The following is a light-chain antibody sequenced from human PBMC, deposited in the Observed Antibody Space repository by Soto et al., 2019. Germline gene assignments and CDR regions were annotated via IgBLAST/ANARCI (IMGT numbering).Light chain of an antibody. J-gene: IGKJ1*01. Sequence: DIRMTQSPASLSVSLGDRVTITCWASQSISSYLTWYQQKPGKAPNLLIYTASSLESGVPSRFSGSGYGTDFNLTISSLQTEDLATYYGQQSYSTPRTFGQGTKVDIK. CDR3: QQSYSTPRT. CDR1: QSISSY. CDR2: TAS. V-gene: IGKV1-39*01.